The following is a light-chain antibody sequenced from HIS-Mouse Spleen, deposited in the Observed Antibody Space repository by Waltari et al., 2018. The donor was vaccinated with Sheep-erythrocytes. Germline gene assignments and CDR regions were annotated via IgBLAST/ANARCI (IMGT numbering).Light chain of an antibody. V-gene: IGLV3-10*01. CDR1: ACPKKY. CDR2: EDS. J-gene: IGLJ2*01. Sequence: SYALTQPPSVSVSPGQPARTTCSGDACPKKYAYWYQQKLGQAPVLVIYEDSKRPSGIPERFSGSSSGTMATLTISGAQVEDEADYYCYSTDSSGNHRVFGGGTKLTVL. CDR3: YSTDSSGNHRV.